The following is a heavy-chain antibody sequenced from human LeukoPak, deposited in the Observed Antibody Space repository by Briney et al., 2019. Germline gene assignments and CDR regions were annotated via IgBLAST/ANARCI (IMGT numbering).Heavy chain of an antibody. J-gene: IGHJ3*01. CDR1: GYTFTGYY. D-gene: IGHD2-21*01. CDR2: INPNSGGT. V-gene: IGHV1-2*02. Sequence: TSVKVSCKASGYTFTGYYMHWVRQAPGQGLERKGWINPNSGGTNYAQQFQGRLTMTRDTTISTAYIELSRLISDDTAVYYCASVCGGNYHRPDAFDVWGKGTMVTISS. CDR3: ASVCGGNYHRPDAFDV.